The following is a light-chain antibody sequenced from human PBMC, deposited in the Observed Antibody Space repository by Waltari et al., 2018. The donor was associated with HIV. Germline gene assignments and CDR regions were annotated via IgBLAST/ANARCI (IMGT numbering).Light chain of an antibody. CDR3: AAWDDRMNGFYV. CDR2: NNN. V-gene: IGLV1-44*01. CDR1: SSNIGTRT. J-gene: IGLJ1*01. Sequence: QSVLTQPASASGTPGQRVSISCSGSSSNIGTRTVNWFQQLPGTAPTLLIYNNNQRPSGVPDRFSGSKSGTSASLAISGLQSEDEADYYCAAWDDRMNGFYVFGTGTKVTVL.